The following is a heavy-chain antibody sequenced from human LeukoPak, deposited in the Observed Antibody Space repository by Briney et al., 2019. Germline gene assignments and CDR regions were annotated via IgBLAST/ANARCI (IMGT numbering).Heavy chain of an antibody. CDR3: ARSYMSGPQLSDY. Sequence: GASVKVSCKASGYTFTSYGISWVRQAPGQGLEWMGIINPSGGSTSYAQKFQGRVTMTRDTSTSTVYMELSSLRSEDTAVYYCARSYMSGPQLSDYWGQGTLVTVSS. CDR1: GYTFTSYG. J-gene: IGHJ4*02. D-gene: IGHD6-19*01. CDR2: INPSGGST. V-gene: IGHV1-46*01.